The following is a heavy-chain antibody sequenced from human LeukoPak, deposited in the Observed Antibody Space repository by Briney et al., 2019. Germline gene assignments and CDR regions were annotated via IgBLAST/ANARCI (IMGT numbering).Heavy chain of an antibody. CDR1: GYRFPYHW. CDR2: IYPGDSDT. V-gene: IGHV5-51*01. D-gene: IGHD3-10*01. Sequence: GESLQISCKASGYRFPYHWIAWVRQMPGKGLEWMGIIYPGDSDTRYSPSFQGQVTISTDKSINTAYLQWSSLKASDTATYYCARLPNSGADLTWFDPWGQGTLVSVSS. J-gene: IGHJ5*02. CDR3: ARLPNSGADLTWFDP.